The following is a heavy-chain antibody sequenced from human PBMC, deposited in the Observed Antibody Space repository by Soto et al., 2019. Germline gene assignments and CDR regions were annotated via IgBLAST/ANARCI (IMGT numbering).Heavy chain of an antibody. Sequence: GSVKVCFKASGYAFTGYYIHLVRQAPGQGLEWMGWINPNSGDTNYAQKFQGRVTMTRDTSFSTAYMELSSLRSYDPAVYYCATRYSYVHFWGQGTLVTVSS. CDR1: GYAFTGYY. V-gene: IGHV1-2*02. D-gene: IGHD5-18*01. J-gene: IGHJ4*02. CDR3: ATRYSYVHF. CDR2: INPNSGDT.